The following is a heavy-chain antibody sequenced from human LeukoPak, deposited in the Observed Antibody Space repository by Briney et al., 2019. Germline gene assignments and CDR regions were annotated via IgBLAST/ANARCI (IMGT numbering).Heavy chain of an antibody. Sequence: SGTLSLTCTVSGGSISSYYWSWIRQPPGKGLEWIGYIYYSGSTNYNPSLKSRVTISVDTSKKQFSLKLSSVTAADTAVYYCARQLRYTGCDYGHFDYWGQGTLVTVSS. J-gene: IGHJ4*02. CDR2: IYYSGST. D-gene: IGHD5-12*01. CDR1: GGSISSYY. CDR3: ARQLRYTGCDYGHFDY. V-gene: IGHV4-59*08.